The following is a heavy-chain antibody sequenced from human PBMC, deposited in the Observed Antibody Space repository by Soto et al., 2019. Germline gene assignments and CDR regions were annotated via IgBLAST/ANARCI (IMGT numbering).Heavy chain of an antibody. CDR1: GDSISSGGYS. J-gene: IGHJ4*02. D-gene: IGHD3-22*01. CDR2: IYHSGGT. V-gene: IGHV4-30-2*01. CDR3: ARDSRSGYYLEY. Sequence: QLQLQESGSGLVKPSQTLSLTCAVSGDSISSGGYSWNWIRQPPGKGLEWIGYIYHSGGTDYNPSLKSRVTMTVDSSNNQFSLNLRSVTAADTAVYYCARDSRSGYYLEYWGQGTLVTVSS.